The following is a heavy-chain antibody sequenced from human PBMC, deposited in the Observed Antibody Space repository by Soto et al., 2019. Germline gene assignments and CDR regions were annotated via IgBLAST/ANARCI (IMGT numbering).Heavy chain of an antibody. J-gene: IGHJ4*02. Sequence: ESGPTLVNPTQTLTLTCTFSGFSLSTTAEGVGWIRQPPGKALEWLALIYWDDDARYSPSLKSRLTITKDTSKNQVVLTMTNVDPVDTATYYCAHGSCSSADCYPNPYLDYWGQGILVTVSS. D-gene: IGHD2-2*01. CDR1: GFSLSTTAEG. V-gene: IGHV2-5*02. CDR2: IYWDDDA. CDR3: AHGSCSSADCYPNPYLDY.